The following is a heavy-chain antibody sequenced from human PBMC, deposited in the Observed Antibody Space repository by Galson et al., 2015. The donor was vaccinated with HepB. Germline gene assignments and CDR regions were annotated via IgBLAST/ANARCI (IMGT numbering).Heavy chain of an antibody. J-gene: IGHJ4*02. V-gene: IGHV3-74*01. CDR2: IKSDGSIT. Sequence: SLRLSCAASGFTFSSYWMHWVRQAPGKGLVWVSRIKSDGSITNYADSVKGRFTISRDNAKNTLYLQMNSPRAEDTAVYYCARELFTVTTYFDHWGQGTLVTVSS. CDR1: GFTFSSYW. D-gene: IGHD4-17*01. CDR3: ARELFTVTTYFDH.